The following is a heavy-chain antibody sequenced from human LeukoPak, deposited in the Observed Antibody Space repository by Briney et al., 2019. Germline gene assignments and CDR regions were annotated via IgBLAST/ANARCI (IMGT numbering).Heavy chain of an antibody. Sequence: GGSLRLSCAASGFTFSSYWMSWVRQAPGKGLEWVDNIKQDGSEKYYVDSVKGRFSISRDNAKNSLYLQMNSLRAEDTAVYYCASDSSSWTVDYWGQGTLVTVSS. CDR3: ASDSSSWTVDY. CDR2: IKQDGSEK. D-gene: IGHD6-13*01. J-gene: IGHJ4*02. CDR1: GFTFSSYW. V-gene: IGHV3-7*01.